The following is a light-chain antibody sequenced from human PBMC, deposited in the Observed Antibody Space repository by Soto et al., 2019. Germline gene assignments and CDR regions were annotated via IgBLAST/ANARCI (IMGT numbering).Light chain of an antibody. CDR3: QQYGISPMP. Sequence: EIVLTQSPGTLFLSPGERPTLPCRAIQPVTSNYLAWYQKSPGQAPRLLIYGASSRATGIPDRFSGSGSGTDFTLTISRLEPEDFAVYYCQQYGISPMPFGQGTRLEIK. V-gene: IGKV3-20*01. CDR2: GAS. J-gene: IGKJ5*01. CDR1: QPVTSNY.